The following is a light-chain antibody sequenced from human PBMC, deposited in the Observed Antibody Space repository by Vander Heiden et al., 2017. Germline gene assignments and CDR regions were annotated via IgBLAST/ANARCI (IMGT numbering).Light chain of an antibody. V-gene: IGKV1-27*01. CDR1: QGISNY. J-gene: IGKJ1*01. CDR3: QKYNSAPRT. CDR2: GAS. Sequence: DIQMTQAPSSPSASVGDRVTITCRASQGISNYLAWYQQKPGKIPKLLIYGASTLQSGIPARFSGSGSGTDFTLTISSLQPEDVATYYCQKYNSAPRTFGQGTKVEVK.